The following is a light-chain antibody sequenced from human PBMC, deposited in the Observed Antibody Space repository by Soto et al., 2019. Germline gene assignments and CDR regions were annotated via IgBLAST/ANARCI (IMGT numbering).Light chain of an antibody. J-gene: IGKJ5*01. CDR1: QMVSTT. CDR2: GAS. Sequence: EIVMTQSPATLSVSPGKKATLSCRASQMVSTTLAWYQQKPGQAPRLLIYGASTRATGIPARFSGSGSGTEFTLTISSLQSEDFAVYYCQQYNNWPITFGQGTRLEIK. CDR3: QQYNNWPIT. V-gene: IGKV3-15*01.